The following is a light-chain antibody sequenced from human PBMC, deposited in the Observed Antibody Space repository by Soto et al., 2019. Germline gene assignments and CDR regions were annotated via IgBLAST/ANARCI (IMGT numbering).Light chain of an antibody. J-gene: IGLJ1*01. CDR1: SSDVGGYNY. V-gene: IGLV2-14*01. CDR3: ISYTSSSTSYV. Sequence: QSALTQPASVSGSPGQSITISCTGTSSDVGGYNYVAWYQQHPGKVPRLVIYEVSNRPSGVSNRFSGSKSGSKASLTISGLQAEDEADYYCISYTSSSTSYVFGTGTKVTVL. CDR2: EVS.